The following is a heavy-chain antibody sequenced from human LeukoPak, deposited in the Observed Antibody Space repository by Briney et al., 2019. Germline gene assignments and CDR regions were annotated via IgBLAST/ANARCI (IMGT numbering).Heavy chain of an antibody. D-gene: IGHD3-22*01. CDR1: GYTFTSYG. V-gene: IGHV1-18*01. CDR3: ARGASAHYYDSSGYY. J-gene: IGHJ4*02. CDR2: ISAYNGNT. Sequence: ASVKVSCKASGYTFTSYGISWVRQAPGQGLEWMGWISAYNGNTNYAQKLQGRVTMTTDTSTSTAYMELRSLGSEDTAVYYSARGASAHYYDSSGYYWGQGTLVTVSS.